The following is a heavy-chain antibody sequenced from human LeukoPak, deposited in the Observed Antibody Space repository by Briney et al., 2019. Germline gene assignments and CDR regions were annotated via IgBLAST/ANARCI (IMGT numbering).Heavy chain of an antibody. D-gene: IGHD6-25*01. CDR2: ISYTGNS. CDR1: GVSITGHF. CDR3: ARDSAYSSDWPDAFDV. J-gene: IGHJ3*01. V-gene: IGHV4-59*11. Sequence: SETLSLTCSVSGVSITGHFWSWIRQPPGKGLEWIGYISYTGNSNYNPSLNSRVTISLVAPNNQFSLRLNSLTPADTAVYYCARDSAYSSDWPDAFDVWGHGTVVTVSS.